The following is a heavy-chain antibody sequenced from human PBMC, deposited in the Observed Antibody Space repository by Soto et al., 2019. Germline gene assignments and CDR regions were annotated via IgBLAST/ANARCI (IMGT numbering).Heavy chain of an antibody. J-gene: IGHJ5*02. CDR3: ARGIFDLDSSETRGWFDP. CDR1: GGSISSGGYY. Sequence: PSETLSLTCTVPGGSISSGGYYWSWIRQHPGKGLEWIGYIYYSGSTYYNPSLKSRVTISVDTSKNQFSLKLSSVTAADTAVYYCARGIFDLDSSETRGWFDPWGQGTLVTVSS. CDR2: IYYSGST. V-gene: IGHV4-31*03. D-gene: IGHD6-25*01.